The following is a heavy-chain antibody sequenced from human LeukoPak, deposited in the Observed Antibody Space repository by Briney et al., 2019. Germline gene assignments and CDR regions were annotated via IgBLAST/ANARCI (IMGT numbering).Heavy chain of an antibody. CDR1: GYTFTSYD. Sequence: GASVKVSCKASGYTFTSYDINWVRQAPGRGLEWMGWINPNSGGTNYAQKFQGRVTMTRDTSISTAYMELSRLRSDDTAVYYCARNRPGNEVDYWGQGTLVTVSS. D-gene: IGHD1-1*01. CDR3: ARNRPGNEVDY. V-gene: IGHV1-2*02. J-gene: IGHJ4*02. CDR2: INPNSGGT.